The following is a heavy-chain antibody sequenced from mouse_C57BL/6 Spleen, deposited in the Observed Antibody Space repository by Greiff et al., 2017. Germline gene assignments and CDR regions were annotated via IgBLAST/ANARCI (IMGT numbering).Heavy chain of an antibody. J-gene: IGHJ4*01. CDR3: ARGTYYDYDLYYYAMDY. CDR1: GYAFSSSW. D-gene: IGHD2-4*01. CDR2: IYPGDGDT. V-gene: IGHV1-82*01. Sequence: QVQLQQSGPELVKPGASVKISCKASGYAFSSSWMNWVKQRPGKGLEWIGRIYPGDGDTNYNGKFKGKATLSADKSSSTAYMQLSSLTSEYSAVYFCARGTYYDYDLYYYAMDYWGQGTSVTVSS.